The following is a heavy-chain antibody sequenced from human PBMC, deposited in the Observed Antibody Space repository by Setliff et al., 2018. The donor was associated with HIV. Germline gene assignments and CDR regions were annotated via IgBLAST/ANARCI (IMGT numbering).Heavy chain of an antibody. CDR3: ARVAYDFSTIYYYENWFDP. CDR2: IDYSGTI. Sequence: SETLSLTCTVSGGSISIANYYWSWIRQPPGKGLEWIGYIDYSGTIYYNPSLKSRLIISVDMSKNQFSLNLNSVTAADTAVYFCARVAYDFSTIYYYENWFDPWGQGILVTVSS. J-gene: IGHJ5*02. D-gene: IGHD3-22*01. CDR1: GGSISIANYY. V-gene: IGHV4-30-4*08.